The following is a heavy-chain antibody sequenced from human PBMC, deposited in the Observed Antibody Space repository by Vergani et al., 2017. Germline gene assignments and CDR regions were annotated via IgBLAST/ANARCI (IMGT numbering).Heavy chain of an antibody. D-gene: IGHD2-21*02. CDR3: ASNGGDYPFDD. CDR1: GFTFSSYW. V-gene: IGHV3-7*03. J-gene: IGHJ4*02. CDR2: IKQDGSEK. Sequence: EVQLVESGGGLVQPGGSLRLSCAASGFTFSSYWMSWVRQAPGKGLEWVANIKQDGSEKYYVDSVKGRFTISRDNAKNSLYLQMNSLRAEDTAVYYCASNGGDYPFDDWGQGTLVTVSS.